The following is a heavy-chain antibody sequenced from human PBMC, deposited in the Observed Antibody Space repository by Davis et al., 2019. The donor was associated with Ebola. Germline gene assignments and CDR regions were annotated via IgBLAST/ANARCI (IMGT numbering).Heavy chain of an antibody. V-gene: IGHV3-7*01. Sequence: PGGSLRLSCAASGFTFSNAWMSWVRQAPGKGLEWVANIKQDGSEKYYVDSVKGRFTISRDNAKNSLYLQMNSLRAEDTAVYYCAIRKYCSGGSCFDYWGQGTLVTVSS. CDR3: AIRKYCSGGSCFDY. CDR2: IKQDGSEK. CDR1: GFTFSNAW. D-gene: IGHD2-15*01. J-gene: IGHJ4*02.